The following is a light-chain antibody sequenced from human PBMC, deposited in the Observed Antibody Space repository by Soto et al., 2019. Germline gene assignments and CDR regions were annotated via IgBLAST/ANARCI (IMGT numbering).Light chain of an antibody. CDR2: DAA. CDR3: QQYSSYPLT. CDR1: QTVSTW. V-gene: IGKV1-5*01. Sequence: DIQMTQSPSTLSASVGDRVTITCRASQTVSTWLAWYQQRPGKAPKLLIHDAASLESGVPSRFSGSASGTEFTLTISSLQPDDFATYYCQQYSSYPLTFGGGTKVEIK. J-gene: IGKJ4*01.